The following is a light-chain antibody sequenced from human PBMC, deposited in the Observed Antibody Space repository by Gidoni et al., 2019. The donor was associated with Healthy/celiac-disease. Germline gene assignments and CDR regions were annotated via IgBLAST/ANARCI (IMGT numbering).Light chain of an antibody. Sequence: SQSVTNNYLAWYQQQPGQAPRLVIYDASHRATGIPDRFSGSGSGPDFTLTISRLEPEDFAVYYCQQSGSSPYTFGQGSKLEIK. CDR1: QSVTNNY. CDR2: DAS. CDR3: QQSGSSPYT. V-gene: IGKV3-20*01. J-gene: IGKJ2*01.